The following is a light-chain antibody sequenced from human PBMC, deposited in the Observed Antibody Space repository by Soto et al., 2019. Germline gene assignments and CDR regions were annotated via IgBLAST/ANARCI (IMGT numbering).Light chain of an antibody. V-gene: IGKV1-5*01. CDR2: DAS. J-gene: IGKJ5*01. CDR3: QQRSNLPPIT. CDR1: QSVSSW. Sequence: IQLNKSPSNLSASDGDRVSITCRASQSVSSWLAWYQQKPGKAPKLLVYDASGLESGVPSRFSGSGSGTDFTLTISSLEPEDFAVYYCQQRSNLPPITFGLVTLLEVK.